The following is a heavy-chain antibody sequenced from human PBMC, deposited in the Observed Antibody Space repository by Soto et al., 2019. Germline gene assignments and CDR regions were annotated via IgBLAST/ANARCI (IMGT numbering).Heavy chain of an antibody. Sequence: SETLSLTCTVSGGSISSYYWSWIRQPPGKGLEWIGYIYYSGSTNYNPSLKSRVTISVDTSKNQFSLKLSSVTSADTAVYYCPRSTPPDHNAWFVPVGQGALVDVSS. D-gene: IGHD1-20*01. CDR2: IYYSGST. V-gene: IGHV4-59*01. CDR3: PRSTPPDHNAWFVP. J-gene: IGHJ5*02. CDR1: GGSISSYY.